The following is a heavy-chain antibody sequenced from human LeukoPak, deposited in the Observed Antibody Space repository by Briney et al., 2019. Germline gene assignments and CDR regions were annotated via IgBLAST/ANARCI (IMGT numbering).Heavy chain of an antibody. CDR1: GFTFNSYS. CDR3: ARVVRVDSSGWYRFYYYGMDV. CDR2: ISSSSSYI. V-gene: IGHV3-21*01. Sequence: GGSLRLSCAASGFTFNSYSMNWVRQAPGKGLEWVSSISSSSSYIYYADSVKGRFTISRDNAKNSLYLQMNSLRAEDTAVYYCARVVRVDSSGWYRFYYYGMDVWGKGTTVTVSS. D-gene: IGHD6-19*01. J-gene: IGHJ6*04.